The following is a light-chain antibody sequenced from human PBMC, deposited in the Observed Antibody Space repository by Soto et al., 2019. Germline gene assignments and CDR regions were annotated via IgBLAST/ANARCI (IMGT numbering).Light chain of an antibody. CDR1: QSVSSSY. V-gene: IGKV3-20*01. CDR2: GTS. J-gene: IGKJ1*01. CDR3: QQYGTTPWT. Sequence: EIVLTQSPGTLSLSPGERATLSCRASQSVSSSYLAWYQHKPGQAPRLLISGTSSRATGIPDRFSGSGAGKDFTLTISRLEPEDFAVYYCQQYGTTPWTFGQGTKGEVK.